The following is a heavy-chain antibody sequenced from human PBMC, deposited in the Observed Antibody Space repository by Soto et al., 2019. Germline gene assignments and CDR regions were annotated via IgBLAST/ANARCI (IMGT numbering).Heavy chain of an antibody. V-gene: IGHV3-30-3*01. CDR2: ITYDGSDK. J-gene: IGHJ5*02. CDR1: GFTFSSYA. CDR3: ARDLAGTAHGDLWFDP. D-gene: IGHD1-1*01. Sequence: QVQLVESGGGVVQPGRSLRLSCAASGFTFSSYAMHWVRQAPGKGLEWVAVITYDGSDKYYADSVKGRFTISRDNSKNTLYLQMDSLRTEDRAVYYCARDLAGTAHGDLWFDPWGQGTLVTVSS.